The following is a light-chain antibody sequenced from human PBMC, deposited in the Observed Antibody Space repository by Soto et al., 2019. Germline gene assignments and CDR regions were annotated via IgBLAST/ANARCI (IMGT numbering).Light chain of an antibody. CDR3: WSYASSFIAV. CDR1: SNDVGGDIY. CDR2: DVN. V-gene: IGLV2-11*01. Sequence: QSVLTQPRSVSGSPGQSVTISCTGTSNDVGGDIYFSWFQQHPGKAPNLVLYDVNTRPSGVPGRFSGSKSGNTASLTISGLRDEDDADYYWWSYASSFIAVFGTGTKVTVL. J-gene: IGLJ1*01.